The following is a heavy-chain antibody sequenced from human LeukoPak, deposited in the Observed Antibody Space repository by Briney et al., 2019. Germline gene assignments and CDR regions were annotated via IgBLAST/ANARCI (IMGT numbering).Heavy chain of an antibody. Sequence: GGSLRLSCAASGFTFSGSAMHWVRQASGKGLEWVRRIRSKANSYATAYAASVKGRFTISRDDSKNTAYLQMNSLKTEDTAVYYCTRLRDIVVVPASGMDVWGQGTTVTVSS. V-gene: IGHV3-73*01. CDR2: IRSKANSYAT. D-gene: IGHD2-2*01. CDR3: TRLRDIVVVPASGMDV. J-gene: IGHJ6*02. CDR1: GFTFSGSA.